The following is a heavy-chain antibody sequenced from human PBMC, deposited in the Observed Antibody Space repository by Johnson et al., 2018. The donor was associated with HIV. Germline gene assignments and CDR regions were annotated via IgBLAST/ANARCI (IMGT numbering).Heavy chain of an antibody. J-gene: IGHJ3*02. CDR1: GFTFSNAW. CDR3: ARVRQQLVSDAFDI. CDR2: IGTAGDT. Sequence: DVQVVESGGGLVKPGGSLRLSCAASGFTFSNAWMSWVRQAPGKGLEWVSAIGTAGDTYYPVSVKGRFTISRENAKTSLYLQMNSLRAEDTAVYYCARVRQQLVSDAFDIWGQGTMVTVSS. D-gene: IGHD6-13*01. V-gene: IGHV3-13*01.